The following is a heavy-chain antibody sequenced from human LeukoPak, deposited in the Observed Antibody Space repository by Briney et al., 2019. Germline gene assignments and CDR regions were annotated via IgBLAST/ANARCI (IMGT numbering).Heavy chain of an antibody. CDR2: ISGSGDST. D-gene: IGHD2-2*01. V-gene: IGHV3-23*01. CDR3: AKSFRSTSLDY. CDR1: GFTFRSYG. Sequence: GGSLRLPCAASGFTFRSYGMTWVRQAPGKGLEWVSAISGSGDSTYYADSVKGRFTISRDNSRNTLYLQMNSLRAGDTAVYYCAKSFRSTSLDYWGQGTLVTVSS. J-gene: IGHJ4*02.